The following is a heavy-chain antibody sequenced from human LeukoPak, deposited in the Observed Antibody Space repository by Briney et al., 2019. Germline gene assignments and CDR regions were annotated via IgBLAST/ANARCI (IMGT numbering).Heavy chain of an antibody. CDR1: GYTFTSHY. Sequence: GASVKASCKAFGYTFTSHYLHWVRQAPGQGLEWMGMIYPSGGTTDYPQKFQGRVTMTRDTSTSTVYMEVSSLRSEDTAVYFCARDGLAGTFYFDYWGQGTLVTVSS. D-gene: IGHD6-19*01. J-gene: IGHJ4*02. V-gene: IGHV1-46*01. CDR3: ARDGLAGTFYFDY. CDR2: IYPSGGTT.